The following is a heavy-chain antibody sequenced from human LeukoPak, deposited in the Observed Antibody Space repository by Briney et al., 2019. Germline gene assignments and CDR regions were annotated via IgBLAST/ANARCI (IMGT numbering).Heavy chain of an antibody. CDR1: GFTFDDYA. V-gene: IGHV3-9*01. J-gene: IGHJ4*02. CDR3: ALRRDGYNSAFDY. D-gene: IGHD5-24*01. Sequence: PGRSLRLSCAASGFTFDDYALHWVRQAPGKGLEWVSGISWNSGSIGYADSVKGRFTISRDNAKNSLYLQMNSLRAEDTALYYCALRRDGYNSAFDYWGQGTLVTVSS. CDR2: ISWNSGSI.